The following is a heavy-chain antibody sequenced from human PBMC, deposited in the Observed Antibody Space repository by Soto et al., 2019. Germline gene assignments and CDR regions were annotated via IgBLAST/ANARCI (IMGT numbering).Heavy chain of an antibody. V-gene: IGHV4-30-4*01. CDR3: ARDLWVEPELYYYGMDV. D-gene: IGHD1-1*01. J-gene: IGHJ6*02. CDR1: GDSISSADYY. Sequence: TLSLTCTVSGDSISSADYYWSWIRQTPGKGLEWIGHIFYSGTTYYNPSLKSRLTISVDTSKNHFSLRLASVTAADTAVYYCARDLWVEPELYYYGMDVWGQGTTGTVSS. CDR2: IFYSGTT.